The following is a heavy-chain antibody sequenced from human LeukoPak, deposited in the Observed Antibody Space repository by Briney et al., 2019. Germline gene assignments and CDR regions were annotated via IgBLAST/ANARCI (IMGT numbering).Heavy chain of an antibody. J-gene: IGHJ4*02. D-gene: IGHD3-10*01. CDR2: IYSSGGA. V-gene: IGHV3-66*01. CDR3: ARGRGVIID. CDR1: GFTVSSNY. Sequence: QPGGSLRLSCAASGFTVSSNYMSWVRQAPGKGLECVSVIYSSGGAYYADSVKGRFTISRDNSKNTLYLQMNNLRAEDTAVYYCARGRGVIIDWGQGTLVTVSS.